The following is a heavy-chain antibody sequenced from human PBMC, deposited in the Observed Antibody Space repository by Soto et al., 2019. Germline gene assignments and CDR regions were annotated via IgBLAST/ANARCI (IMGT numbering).Heavy chain of an antibody. D-gene: IGHD6-13*01. CDR2: IYYDGGT. CDR1: GDSVISATYY. Sequence: SETLSLTCTVSGDSVISATYYRSSIRQPPGKGLEWIGYIYYDGGTTYNSSLKSRVTISTDTSRSQLSLQLTSATPADTAAYYCARVLPGIAAACDAFDVWGQGTMVTVSS. V-gene: IGHV4-61*01. CDR3: ARVLPGIAAACDAFDV. J-gene: IGHJ3*01.